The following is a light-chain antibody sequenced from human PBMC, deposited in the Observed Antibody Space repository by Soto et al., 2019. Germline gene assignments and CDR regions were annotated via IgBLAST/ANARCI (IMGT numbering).Light chain of an antibody. J-gene: IGKJ4*02. CDR2: GAS. V-gene: IGKV1-39*01. CDR1: QSSSSY. CDR3: QQSDSTPRT. Sequence: DIQMTQSPSSLSASVGDRVTITCRASQSSSSYLNWYQQKPGKAPKLLIYGASRWQSGVPARFSGSGSGTDFTLTISSLQPEDFATYYCQQSDSTPRTFGRGTKVDIK.